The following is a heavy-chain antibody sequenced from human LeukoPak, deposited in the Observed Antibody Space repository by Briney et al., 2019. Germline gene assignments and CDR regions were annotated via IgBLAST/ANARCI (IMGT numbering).Heavy chain of an antibody. CDR2: IYPGDSDT. CDR3: ARWGTSEAAYYYGSGSPHNWFDP. Sequence: GESLKISCKGSGYSFTSYWIGWVRPMPGKGLEWMGIIYPGDSDTRYSPSFQGQVTISADKSISTAYLQWSSLKASDTAMYYCARWGTSEAAYYYGSGSPHNWFDPWGQGTLVTVSS. CDR1: GYSFTSYW. J-gene: IGHJ5*02. D-gene: IGHD3-10*01. V-gene: IGHV5-51*01.